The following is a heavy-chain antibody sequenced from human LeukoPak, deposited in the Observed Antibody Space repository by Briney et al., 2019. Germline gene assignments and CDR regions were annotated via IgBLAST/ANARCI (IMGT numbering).Heavy chain of an antibody. Sequence: GASVKVSCKASGGTFSSYTISWVRQAPGQGLEWMGRIIPILGIANYAQKFHGRVTITADKSTSTAYMELSSLRSEDTAVYYCARGTTIFGVVIIGSYWGQGTLVTVSS. D-gene: IGHD3-3*01. J-gene: IGHJ4*02. CDR1: GGTFSSYT. CDR2: IIPILGIA. V-gene: IGHV1-69*02. CDR3: ARGTTIFGVVIIGSY.